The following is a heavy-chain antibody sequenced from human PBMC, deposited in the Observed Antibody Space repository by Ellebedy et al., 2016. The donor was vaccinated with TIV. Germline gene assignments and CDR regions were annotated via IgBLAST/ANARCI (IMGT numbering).Heavy chain of an antibody. CDR1: GYTFTSYD. Sequence: AASVKVSCKASGYTFTSYDMNWVRQATRQGREWMGWINPNSGNTGYAQKFQGRVTMTRNTSISTAYTELSSLRSEDTAVYYGARGGGYYYESSGYYSWFDPWGQGTLVTVSS. J-gene: IGHJ5*02. CDR2: INPNSGNT. CDR3: ARGGGYYYESSGYYSWFDP. D-gene: IGHD3-22*01. V-gene: IGHV1-8*01.